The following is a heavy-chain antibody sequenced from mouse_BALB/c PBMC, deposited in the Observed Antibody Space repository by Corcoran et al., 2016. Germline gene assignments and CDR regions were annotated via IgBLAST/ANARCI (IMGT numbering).Heavy chain of an antibody. J-gene: IGHJ1*01. V-gene: IGHV14-3*02. Sequence: VQLQQSGAELVKPGPSVKLSCTASGFNIKDTYMHWVKQRPEQGLEWIGRIDPANGNTKYDPKFQGKATITADTSSNTAYLQLSSLTSEDTAVYYCANWDWYFDVWGAGTTVTVSS. CDR3: ANWDWYFDV. CDR2: IDPANGNT. CDR1: GFNIKDTY. D-gene: IGHD4-1*01.